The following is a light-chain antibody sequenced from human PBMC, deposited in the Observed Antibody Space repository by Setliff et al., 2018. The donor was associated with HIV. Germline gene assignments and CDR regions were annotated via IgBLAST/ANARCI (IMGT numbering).Light chain of an antibody. CDR3: SSYRSGNTLV. Sequence: QSALTQPASVSGSPGQSITISCTGTSSDVGGYKYVYWYQQHPGKAPKLMIYEVSNRPSGISNRFSGSKSGNTASLTISGLQAEDEADYYCSSYRSGNTLVFGTGTKV. CDR2: EVS. CDR1: SSDVGGYKY. J-gene: IGLJ1*01. V-gene: IGLV2-14*01.